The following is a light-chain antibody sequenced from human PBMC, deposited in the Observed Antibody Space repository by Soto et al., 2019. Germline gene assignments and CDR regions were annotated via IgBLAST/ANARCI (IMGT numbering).Light chain of an antibody. Sequence: QAVLTQPPSVSEAPGQRVTISCTGSSSNIGAGYEAHWYQQVPGTAPKLLIYEINNRPSGVPDRFSGSKSGTSASLAITGLQAEDEAEYYCQSYDSSLSGYVFGTGTKLTVL. CDR1: SSNIGAGYE. J-gene: IGLJ1*01. V-gene: IGLV1-40*01. CDR2: EIN. CDR3: QSYDSSLSGYV.